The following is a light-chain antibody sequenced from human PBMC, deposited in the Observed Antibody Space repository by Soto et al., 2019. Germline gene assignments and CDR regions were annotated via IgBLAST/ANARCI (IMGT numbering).Light chain of an antibody. J-gene: IGKJ5*01. CDR3: QQYGSSPPIT. V-gene: IGKV3-20*01. Sequence: EIVLTQSPGTLSLSPGERATLSCRASHSVSSSYLAWYQQKPGQAPRLLIYGASSRATGIPDRFSGSGSGTDFTLTISRLEPEDFAVYYCQQYGSSPPITCGQGTRLEMK. CDR1: HSVSSSY. CDR2: GAS.